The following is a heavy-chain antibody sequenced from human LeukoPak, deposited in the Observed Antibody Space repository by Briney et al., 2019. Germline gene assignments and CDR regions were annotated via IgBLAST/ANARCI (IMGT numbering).Heavy chain of an antibody. D-gene: IGHD3-22*01. J-gene: IGHJ4*02. CDR3: ARDRATYYYDSSGYYSIDY. V-gene: IGHV1-2*02. CDR1: GYTFTGYY. Sequence: ASVTVSCKASGYTFTGYYMHWVRQAPGQGLEWMGWINPNSGGTNYAQKFQGRVTMTRDTSISTAYMELSRLRSDDTAVYYCARDRATYYYDSSGYYSIDYWGQGTLVTVSS. CDR2: INPNSGGT.